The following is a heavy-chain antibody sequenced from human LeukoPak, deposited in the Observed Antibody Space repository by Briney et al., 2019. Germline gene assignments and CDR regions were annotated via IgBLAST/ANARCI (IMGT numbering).Heavy chain of an antibody. Sequence: SETLSLTCAVYGGSFSGYYWSWIRQPPGKGLEWIGEINHSGSTNYNPSLKSRVTISVDTSKNQFSLRLSSVTAADTAVFFCASQGATVTTWSFDLWGRGTLVTVSS. V-gene: IGHV4-34*01. CDR1: GGSFSGYY. CDR2: INHSGST. D-gene: IGHD4-17*01. CDR3: ASQGATVTTWSFDL. J-gene: IGHJ2*01.